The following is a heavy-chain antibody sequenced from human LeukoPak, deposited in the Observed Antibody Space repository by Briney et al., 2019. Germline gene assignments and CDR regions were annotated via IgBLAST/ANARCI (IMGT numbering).Heavy chain of an antibody. Sequence: PGGSLRLSCAASGFTFDDYAMHWVRQAPGKGLEWVSGISWNSGSIGYADSVKGRFTISRDNAKNSLYLQMNSLRAEDTALYYCAKDRQQLVLAYFDYWGQGTLVTVSS. CDR2: ISWNSGSI. D-gene: IGHD6-13*01. CDR1: GFTFDDYA. V-gene: IGHV3-9*01. J-gene: IGHJ4*02. CDR3: AKDRQQLVLAYFDY.